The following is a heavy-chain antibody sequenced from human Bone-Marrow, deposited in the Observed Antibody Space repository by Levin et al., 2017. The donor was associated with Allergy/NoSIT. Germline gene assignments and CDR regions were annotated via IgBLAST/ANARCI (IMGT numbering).Heavy chain of an antibody. CDR1: GDSVSGNGVA. D-gene: IGHD2-15*01. Sequence: LRLSCAISGDSVSGNGVAWNWIRQSPSRGLEFLGRTYYRSNWYTDHAVSVKGRITITMDTSKNQFSLHLNSVTPGDTAVYYCTRGQWSTFHIWVQGTMVTVS. CDR2: TYYRSNWYT. V-gene: IGHV6-1*01. CDR3: TRGQWSTFHI. J-gene: IGHJ3*02.